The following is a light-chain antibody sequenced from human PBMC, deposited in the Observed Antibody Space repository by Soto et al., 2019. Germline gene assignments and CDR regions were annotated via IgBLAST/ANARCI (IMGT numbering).Light chain of an antibody. CDR2: GVS. CDR3: CSYGGNYVI. Sequence: QSALTQPASVSGSPGQSITISCTGTSSDVGGYNYVSWYQQHPGKAPKLMIYGVSYRPSGVSNRFSGSKSGNTASLTISGLQAEDEADYYCCSYGGNYVIFGGGTKLTVL. CDR1: SSDVGGYNY. V-gene: IGLV2-14*01. J-gene: IGLJ2*01.